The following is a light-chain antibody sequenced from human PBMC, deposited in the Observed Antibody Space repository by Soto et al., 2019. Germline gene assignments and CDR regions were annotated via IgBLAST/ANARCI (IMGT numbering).Light chain of an antibody. V-gene: IGKV3-20*01. Sequence: EIVLTQSPDTLSFSPLGRCTLSCRASQSVTTRLAWYQQKPGQPPRLLISGASVRASGVPVRISGSGSGTDFTLTISRLEPEDFALYYCQQYGGSPITFGLGTRLEIK. J-gene: IGKJ5*01. CDR3: QQYGGSPIT. CDR1: QSVTTR. CDR2: GAS.